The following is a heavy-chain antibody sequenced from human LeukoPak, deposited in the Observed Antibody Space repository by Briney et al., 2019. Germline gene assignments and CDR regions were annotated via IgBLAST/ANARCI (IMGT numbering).Heavy chain of an antibody. CDR1: GASVSSASF. CDR3: ARSRAFNSGAFDP. CDR2: IYNGVNT. D-gene: IGHD1-26*01. J-gene: IGHJ5*02. V-gene: IGHV4-61*01. Sequence: SETLSLTCTVSGASVSSASFWTWIRQPPGKGVEWIAHIYNGVNTNYNPSLKSRVTISVDTSKNQFSLRLNSVTAADTAVYYCARSRAFNSGAFDPWGQGSLVTVSS.